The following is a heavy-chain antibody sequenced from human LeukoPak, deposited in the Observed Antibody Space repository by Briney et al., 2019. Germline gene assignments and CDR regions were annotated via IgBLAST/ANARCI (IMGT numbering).Heavy chain of an antibody. Sequence: GGSLRLSCAASGFSFSYWMSWVRQAPGKGLEWVANIKEDGSEKYYVDSVKGRFTISRDNAKNSLYLQMNSLRADDTAVYYCARDTRPVEMATIDYLGQGTLVTVSS. CDR2: IKEDGSEK. CDR1: GFSFSYW. J-gene: IGHJ4*02. V-gene: IGHV3-7*01. D-gene: IGHD5-24*01. CDR3: ARDTRPVEMATIDY.